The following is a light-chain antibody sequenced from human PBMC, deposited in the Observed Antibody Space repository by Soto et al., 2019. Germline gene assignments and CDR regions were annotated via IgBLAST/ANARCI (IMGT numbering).Light chain of an antibody. Sequence: EIVLTQSPGTPSLSPGERATFSCRASQSVNSRFLAWYQQKPGQAPRLLIYGASSRATGIPDRFSGSGSGTDFTLTISRLEPEDFAVYYCHYYDDSPPFPFGPGTKLDIK. CDR2: GAS. CDR1: QSVNSRF. J-gene: IGKJ3*01. CDR3: HYYDDSPPFP. V-gene: IGKV3-20*01.